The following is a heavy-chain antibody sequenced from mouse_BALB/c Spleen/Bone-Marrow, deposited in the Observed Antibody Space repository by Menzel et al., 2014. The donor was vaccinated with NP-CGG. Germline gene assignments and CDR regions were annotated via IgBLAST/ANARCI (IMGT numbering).Heavy chain of an antibody. CDR2: ISDGGSYT. J-gene: IGHJ3*01. V-gene: IGHV5-4*02. CDR1: GFTFSDYY. CDR3: ARRWFAY. Sequence: EVKLLESGGGLVKPGGSLKLSCAASGFTFSDYYMYWVRQTPEKRLEWVATISDGGSYTYYPDSVKGRFTISRDNAKNNLYLQMSSLKTEDTAMYCCARRWFAYWGQGTLVTVSA.